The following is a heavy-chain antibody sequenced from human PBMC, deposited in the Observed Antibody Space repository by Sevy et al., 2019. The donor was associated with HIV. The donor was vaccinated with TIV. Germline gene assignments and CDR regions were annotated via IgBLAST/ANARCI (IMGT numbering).Heavy chain of an antibody. J-gene: IGHJ4*02. CDR3: AKDLLTVAGNFDY. D-gene: IGHD6-19*01. Sequence: GGSLRLSCAASGFTFSNHAMSWVRQAPGKGLEWLSSISGRSGVTTYYANSVNGRFTISRDNSQNTLFLQLSRLRAEDTAIYYCAKDLLTVAGNFDYWGQGTLVTVSS. V-gene: IGHV3-23*01. CDR2: ISGRSGVTT. CDR1: GFTFSNHA.